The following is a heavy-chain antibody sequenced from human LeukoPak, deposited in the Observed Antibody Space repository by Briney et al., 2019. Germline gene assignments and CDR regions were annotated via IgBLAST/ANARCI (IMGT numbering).Heavy chain of an antibody. CDR1: GYTFTSYA. CDR3: ARVEVLREMATTPFDY. J-gene: IGHJ4*02. CDR2: INTNTGNP. Sequence: ASVKVSCKASGYTFTSYAMNWVQQAPGQGLKWMGWINTNTGNPTYAQGFTGRFVFSLDTSVSTAYLQISSLKAEDTAVYYCARVEVLREMATTPFDYWGQGTLVTVSS. D-gene: IGHD5-24*01. V-gene: IGHV7-4-1*02.